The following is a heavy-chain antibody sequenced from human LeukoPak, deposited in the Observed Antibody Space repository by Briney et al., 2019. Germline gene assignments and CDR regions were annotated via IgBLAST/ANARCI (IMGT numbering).Heavy chain of an antibody. D-gene: IGHD6-13*01. CDR2: ISGSGGDT. CDR3: AKMARYSSSWADC. Sequence: PGGSLRLSCAASGFTFSSYAMTWVRQAPGKGLEWVSGISGSGGDTYYADSVKGRFTDSRDNSKNTLYLQMNSLRAEDTAVYYCAKMARYSSSWADCWGQGTLVTVSS. CDR1: GFTFSSYA. J-gene: IGHJ4*02. V-gene: IGHV3-23*01.